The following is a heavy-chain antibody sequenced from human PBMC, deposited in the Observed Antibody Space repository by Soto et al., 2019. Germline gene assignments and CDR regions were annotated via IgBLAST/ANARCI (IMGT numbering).Heavy chain of an antibody. CDR2: ISSTTNYI. CDR1: GFTFSRYS. J-gene: IGHJ4*02. CDR3: ARESEDLTSNFDY. Sequence: GSMRLSCAASGFTFSRYSMNWVRQAPGKGLEWVSSISSTTNYIYYADSMKGRFTVSRDNAKNSVYLDMNSLSAEDTAVYYCARESEDLTSNFDYWGQGTLVTVSS. V-gene: IGHV3-21*01.